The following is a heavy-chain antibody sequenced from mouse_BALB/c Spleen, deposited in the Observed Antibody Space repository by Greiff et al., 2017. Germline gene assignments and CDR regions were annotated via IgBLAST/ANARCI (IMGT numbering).Heavy chain of an antibody. CDR2: ISYSGST. V-gene: IGHV3-2*02. J-gene: IGHJ4*01. CDR1: GYSITSDYA. CDR3: ARYLWLRRGGYYAMDY. Sequence: EVKLMESGPGLVKPSQSLSLTCTVTGYSITSDYAWNWIRQFPGNKLEWMGYISYSGSTSYNPSLKSRISITRDTSKNQFFLQLNSVTTEDTATYYCARYLWLRRGGYYAMDYWGQGTSVTVSS. D-gene: IGHD2-2*01.